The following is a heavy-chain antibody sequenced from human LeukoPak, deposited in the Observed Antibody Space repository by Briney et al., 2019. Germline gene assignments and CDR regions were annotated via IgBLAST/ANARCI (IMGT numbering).Heavy chain of an antibody. D-gene: IGHD3-10*01. Sequence: TGGSLRLSCAASGFTFSSYWMSWVRQAPGKGLEWVANIKQDGSEKYYVDSVKGRFTISRDNAKNTLYLQMNSLRAEDTAVYYCAKDLNEYYGSGSLVAWGQGTLVTVSS. CDR3: AKDLNEYYGSGSLVA. J-gene: IGHJ5*02. V-gene: IGHV3-7*01. CDR1: GFTFSSYW. CDR2: IKQDGSEK.